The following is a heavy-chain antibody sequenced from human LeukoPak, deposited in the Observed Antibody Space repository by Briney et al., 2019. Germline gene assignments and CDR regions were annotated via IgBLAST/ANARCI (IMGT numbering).Heavy chain of an antibody. CDR2: MNPNSGNT. CDR1: GYTFTSYD. J-gene: IGHJ4*02. D-gene: IGHD6-19*01. CDR3: ARGIAVAETLGY. Sequence: ASVKVSCKASGYTFTSYDINWVRQATGQGLEWMGWMNPNSGNTGYAQKFQGRVTMTRNTSISTAYMELSSLRSEDTAVYYCARGIAVAETLGYGGQGPLVTVS. V-gene: IGHV1-8*01.